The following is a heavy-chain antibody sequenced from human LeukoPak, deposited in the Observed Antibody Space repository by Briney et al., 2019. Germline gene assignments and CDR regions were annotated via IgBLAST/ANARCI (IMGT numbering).Heavy chain of an antibody. V-gene: IGHV3-7*01. J-gene: IGHJ1*01. CDR2: INPDGRDT. CDR3: TSWGDTTAGYFQR. Sequence: GGSLRPSCVVSGFTFNRCWMNWVRQAPGKGLEWVAHINPDGRDTYYVDSVKGRFTISRDNAQNSMYLQMNSLRVEDTAVYYCTSWGDTTAGYFQRWGQGTLVTVSS. CDR1: GFTFNRCW. D-gene: IGHD2-21*02.